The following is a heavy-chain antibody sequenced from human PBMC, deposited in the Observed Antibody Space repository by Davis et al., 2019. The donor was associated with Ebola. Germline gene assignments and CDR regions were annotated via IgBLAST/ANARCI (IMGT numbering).Heavy chain of an antibody. CDR1: GGTFSSYA. CDR3: ARDKAGRNDLVWWFDP. J-gene: IGHJ5*02. V-gene: IGHV1-69*13. CDR2: IIPIFGTA. D-gene: IGHD1-1*01. Sequence: SVKVSCKASGGTFSSYAISWVRQAPGQGLEWMGGIIPIFGTANYAQKFQGRVTITADESTSTAYMELSSLRSEDTAVYYCARDKAGRNDLVWWFDPWGQGTLVTVSS.